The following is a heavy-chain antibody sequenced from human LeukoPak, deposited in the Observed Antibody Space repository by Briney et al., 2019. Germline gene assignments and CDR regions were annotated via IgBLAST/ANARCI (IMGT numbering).Heavy chain of an antibody. CDR1: GYTLTGYY. Sequence: ASVKVSCKASGYTLTGYYIHWVRQAPGQGLGWMGWMNPNSGDTHYAQQFQGSVTMTRDTSTSTAYMELSNLRSDDTAVYYCARDSGYYGSGSYSLGYWYFDLWGRGTLVTVSS. V-gene: IGHV1-2*02. CDR2: MNPNSGDT. D-gene: IGHD3-10*01. J-gene: IGHJ2*01. CDR3: ARDSGYYGSGSYSLGYWYFDL.